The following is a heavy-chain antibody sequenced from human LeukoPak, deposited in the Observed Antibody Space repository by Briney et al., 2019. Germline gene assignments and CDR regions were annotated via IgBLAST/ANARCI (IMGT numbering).Heavy chain of an antibody. V-gene: IGHV3-23*01. J-gene: IGHJ5*02. CDR3: AKGGYTTWFDP. Sequence: GGSLRLSCAASGFTFREYSMSWVRQAPGKGLEWVSNIRSNGGDTYYTDSVKGRFTISRDNSKNTLYLEMNSLRAGDTAVYYCAKGGYTTWFDPWGQGTLVTVSS. D-gene: IGHD2-15*01. CDR1: GFTFREYS. CDR2: IRSNGGDT.